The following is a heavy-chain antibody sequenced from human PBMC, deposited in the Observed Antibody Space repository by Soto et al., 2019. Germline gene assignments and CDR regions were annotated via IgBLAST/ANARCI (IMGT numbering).Heavy chain of an antibody. D-gene: IGHD2-21*01. CDR1: ACSISSGGYY. CDR3: AASCVGCGGFNYYGMDV. Sequence: SYTLSLTCSISACSISSGGYYWNWIRQHPGKGLEWIGYIYYSGTTYYNPSLKSRVTISVDTSKNQFSLKLSSVTAADTAVYYCAASCVGCGGFNYYGMDVWGQGTTVTVS. V-gene: IGHV4-31*03. J-gene: IGHJ6*02. CDR2: IYYSGTT.